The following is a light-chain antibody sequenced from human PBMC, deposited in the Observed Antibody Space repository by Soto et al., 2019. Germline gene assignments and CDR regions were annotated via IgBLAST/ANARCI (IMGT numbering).Light chain of an antibody. CDR2: GTS. Sequence: EIVLTQSPGTLSLSPGDGATLSCRASQSVSSGYLAWYQHIPGQAPRLLIYGTSSRPTGIPDRFTGSGSGTDFTLTISRLEPEDFAVYYCQQHRTSPYTFGQGTKLEIK. CDR1: QSVSSGY. J-gene: IGKJ2*01. CDR3: QQHRTSPYT. V-gene: IGKV3-20*01.